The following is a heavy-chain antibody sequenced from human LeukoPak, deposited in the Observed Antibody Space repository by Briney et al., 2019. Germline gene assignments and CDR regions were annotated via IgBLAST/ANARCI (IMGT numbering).Heavy chain of an antibody. V-gene: IGHV3-11*01. J-gene: IGHJ4*02. CDR2: NSSSGNHI. D-gene: IGHD6-19*01. CDR1: GLPSSDYY. Sequence: GGTLRLFCVASGLPSSDYYKSWIRQAPGKGLEWLSYNSSSGNHILYADAAKGRFTIPRHHAKNSLYLQMNSLRAEDTAVYYCARVDQIVAAGTVGYWGQGTLVTVSS. CDR3: ARVDQIVAAGTVGY.